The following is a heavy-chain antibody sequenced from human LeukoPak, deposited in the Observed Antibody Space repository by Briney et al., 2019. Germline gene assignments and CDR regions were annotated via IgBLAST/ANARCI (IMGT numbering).Heavy chain of an antibody. CDR3: ARVFGCSGGSCYYWARFDP. D-gene: IGHD2-15*01. J-gene: IGHJ5*02. CDR1: GGSFSGYY. Sequence: NPSETLSLTCAVYGGSFSGYYWSWIRQPPGKGLEWIGEINHSGSTNYNPSLKSRVTISVDTSKNQFSLKLSSVTAADTAVYYCARVFGCSGGSCYYWARFDPWGRGTLVTVSS. V-gene: IGHV4-34*01. CDR2: INHSGST.